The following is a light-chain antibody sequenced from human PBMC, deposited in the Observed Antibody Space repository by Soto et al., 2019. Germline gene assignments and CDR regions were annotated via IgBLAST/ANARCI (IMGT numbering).Light chain of an antibody. Sequence: EIVMTQSPATLSVSPGERATLSCRASQSVSSNLVWYQQKPGQAPRPLIYGASSRATGIPARFSGSGSGTEFTLTISSLQSEDFAVYYCQQYNNWPPLTFGGGTKVEIK. V-gene: IGKV3-15*01. CDR2: GAS. CDR1: QSVSSN. J-gene: IGKJ4*01. CDR3: QQYNNWPPLT.